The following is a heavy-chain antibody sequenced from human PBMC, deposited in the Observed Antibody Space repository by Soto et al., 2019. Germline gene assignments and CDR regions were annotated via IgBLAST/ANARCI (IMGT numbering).Heavy chain of an antibody. CDR1: GFTFSIYG. V-gene: IGHV3-23*01. D-gene: IGHD2-15*01. CDR3: AKRLFCSGSTCYYYYYGMDV. J-gene: IGHJ6*02. CDR2: ISGSGGHT. Sequence: EVQLLESGGGLVQPGGSLRLSCAASGFTFSIYGMTWVRQAPGKGLEWVSAISGSGGHTFYADSVKGRFTISRDNSKNTLYLQMNGLRVEDTAVYYCAKRLFCSGSTCYYYYYGMDVWGQGTTVTVSS.